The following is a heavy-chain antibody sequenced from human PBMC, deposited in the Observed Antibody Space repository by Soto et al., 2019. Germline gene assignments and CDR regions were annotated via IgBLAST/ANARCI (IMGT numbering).Heavy chain of an antibody. CDR2: IDPSDSYT. Sequence: PGESLKISCKGSGYSFTSYWISWVRQMPGKGLEWMGRIDPSDSYTNYSPSFQGHVTISADKSISTAYLQWSSLKASDTAMYYCARTSMLSRGYSYGHGGMDVWGQGTTVSVSS. V-gene: IGHV5-10-1*01. J-gene: IGHJ6*02. CDR1: GYSFTSYW. CDR3: ARTSMLSRGYSYGHGGMDV. D-gene: IGHD5-18*01.